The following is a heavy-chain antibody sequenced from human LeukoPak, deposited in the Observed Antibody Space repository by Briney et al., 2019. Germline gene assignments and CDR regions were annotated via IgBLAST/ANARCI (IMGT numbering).Heavy chain of an antibody. J-gene: IGHJ4*02. D-gene: IGHD6-13*01. CDR3: AKKRASSWYKYYFDY. CDR2: ISGSGGST. V-gene: IGHV3-23*01. CDR1: GFTFSSYA. Sequence: GGSLRLSCAASGFTFSSYAMSWVRQAPGKGLEWVSAISGSGGSTYYADSVKGRFTISRDNSKNTLYLQMNSLRAEDTAVYYCAKKRASSWYKYYFDYWGQGTLVTVSS.